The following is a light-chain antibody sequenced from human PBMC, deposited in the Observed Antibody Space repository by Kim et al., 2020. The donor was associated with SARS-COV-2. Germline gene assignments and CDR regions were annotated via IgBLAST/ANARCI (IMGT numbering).Light chain of an antibody. Sequence: SPGERATLSCRASESLSGNHVAWYQQKPGQAPRLLIYRTSSRAAGIPDRFSGRGSGTDFTLTISRLEPEDFAVYYCQQYVISPRTFGQGTKVDIK. J-gene: IGKJ1*01. CDR1: ESLSGNH. V-gene: IGKV3-20*01. CDR2: RTS. CDR3: QQYVISPRT.